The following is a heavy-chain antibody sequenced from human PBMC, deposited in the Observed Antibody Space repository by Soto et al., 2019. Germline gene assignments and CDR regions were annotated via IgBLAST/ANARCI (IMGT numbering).Heavy chain of an antibody. D-gene: IGHD6-19*01. J-gene: IGHJ4*02. V-gene: IGHV3-30*18. CDR2: VPHDGRNT. CDR1: GFTFSDYA. CDR3: AKGGRQWLVTSDFNY. Sequence: VQLVESGGGVVQPGRSLRLSCAASGFTFSDYAMHWVRQASGKGLEWVAVVPHDGRNTHYADSVKGRFTISRDSSKNTVSLEMTSLRAKDTAVYYCAKGGRQWLVTSDFNYWGQGALVTVSS.